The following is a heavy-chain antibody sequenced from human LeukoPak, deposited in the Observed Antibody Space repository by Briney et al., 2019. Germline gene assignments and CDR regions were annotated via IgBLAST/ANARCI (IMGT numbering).Heavy chain of an antibody. CDR3: ARGVDYGVPGDY. D-gene: IGHD4-17*01. J-gene: IGHJ4*02. CDR1: GGSISSYY. Sequence: SETLSLTCTVSGGSISSYYWGWIRQPPGKGLEWIGSIYYSGSTYYNPSLKSRVTISVDTSKNQFSLKLSSVTAADTAVYYCARGVDYGVPGDYWGQGTLVTVSS. CDR2: IYYSGST. V-gene: IGHV4-39*07.